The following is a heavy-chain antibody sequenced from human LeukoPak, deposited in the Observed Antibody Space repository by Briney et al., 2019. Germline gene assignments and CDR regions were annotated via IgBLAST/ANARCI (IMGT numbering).Heavy chain of an antibody. V-gene: IGHV4-34*01. J-gene: IGHJ4*02. CDR2: INHSGST. CDR1: DGSFSGYY. Sequence: SETLSLTCAVYDGSFSGYYWSWIRQPPGKGLEWIGEINHSGSTNYNPSLKSRVTISVDTSKNQFSLKLSSVTAADTAVYYCATGPSIAARRGFDYWGQGTLVTVSS. D-gene: IGHD6-6*01. CDR3: ATGPSIAARRGFDY.